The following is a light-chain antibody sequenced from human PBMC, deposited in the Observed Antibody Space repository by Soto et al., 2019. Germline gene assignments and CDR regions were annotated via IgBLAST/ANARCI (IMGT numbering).Light chain of an antibody. CDR2: GAS. V-gene: IGKV3-20*01. Sequence: DIVLTQSPGTLSLSPGERATLSCRASQSVSSSYLAWYQQKPGQAPRRLIYGASIRATGIPDRFSGSGSGTDFTLTISRLEPEDFAVYYCQQYGSSPLTFGGGTKVEIK. J-gene: IGKJ4*01. CDR3: QQYGSSPLT. CDR1: QSVSSSY.